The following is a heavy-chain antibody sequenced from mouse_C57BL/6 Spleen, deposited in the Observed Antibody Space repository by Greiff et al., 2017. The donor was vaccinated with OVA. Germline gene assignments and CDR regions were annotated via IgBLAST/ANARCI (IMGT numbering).Heavy chain of an antibody. J-gene: IGHJ1*03. V-gene: IGHV5-17*01. CDR2: ISSGSSTI. CDR1: GFTFSDYG. Sequence: EVHLVESGGGLVKPGGSLKLSCAASGFTFSDYGMHRVRQAPEKGLEWVAYISSGSSTIYYADTVKGRFTISRDNAKNTLFLQMTSLRSEDTAMYYCARETVVGYFDVWGTGTTVTVSS. CDR3: ARETVVGYFDV. D-gene: IGHD1-1*01.